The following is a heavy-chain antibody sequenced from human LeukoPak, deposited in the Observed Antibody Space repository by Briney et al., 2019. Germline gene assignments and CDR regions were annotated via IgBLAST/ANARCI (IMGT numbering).Heavy chain of an antibody. CDR1: GGSISSYY. CDR3: ARGGQQLANWYFAL. J-gene: IGHJ2*01. V-gene: IGHV4-59*01. CDR2: IYYTGST. Sequence: SETLSPTCTVSGGSISSYYWSWIRQPPGKGLEWIGYIYYTGSTNYNPSLKIRVTISVDTSKNQFSLKLSSVTAADTAVYYCARGGQQLANWYFALWGRGTLVTVSS. D-gene: IGHD6-13*01.